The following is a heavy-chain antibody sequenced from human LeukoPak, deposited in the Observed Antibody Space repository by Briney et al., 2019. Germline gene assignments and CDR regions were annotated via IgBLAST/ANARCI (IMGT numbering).Heavy chain of an antibody. Sequence: GGSLRLSCAASGFTFSSYSMNWVRQAPGKGLEWVSAISGSGDSTYYTDSVKGRFTISRDNSKNTLYLQVNSLRAEDTAVYYCAKGYDSSGYYAGDVDYWGQGTLVTVSS. V-gene: IGHV3-23*01. CDR1: GFTFSSYS. D-gene: IGHD3-22*01. CDR2: ISGSGDST. J-gene: IGHJ4*02. CDR3: AKGYDSSGYYAGDVDY.